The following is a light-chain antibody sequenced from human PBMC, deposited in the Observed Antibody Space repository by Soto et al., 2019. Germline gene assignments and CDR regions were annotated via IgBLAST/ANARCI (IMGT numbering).Light chain of an antibody. CDR2: SDD. J-gene: IGLJ1*01. CDR3: AAWNHNLNGPSYV. CDR1: SSNIGSNA. V-gene: IGLV1-44*01. Sequence: QSVLTQPPSASGTPGQKVTISCSGSSSNIGSNAVNWYQQVPGTAPKLLIYSDDQRPSGVPDRFSGSKSGTSASLAISGLQSEDEADYICAAWNHNLNGPSYVFGTGTKVTVL.